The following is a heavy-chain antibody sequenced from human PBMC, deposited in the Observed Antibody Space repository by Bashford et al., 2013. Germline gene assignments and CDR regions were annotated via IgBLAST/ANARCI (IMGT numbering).Heavy chain of an antibody. D-gene: IGHD6-19*01. CDR1: GATIRSSSYY. CDR2: IYYSGST. V-gene: IGHV4-39*01. J-gene: IGHJ4*02. Sequence: SETLSLTCTVSGATIRSSSYYWGWIRQPPGKGLEWIGNIYYSGSTYYDPSLKSRVTISVDTSKNQFSLKLSSVTAADTAVYYCARLMGSSGSNRAFDYWGQGTLVTVSS. CDR3: ARLMGSSGSNRAFDY.